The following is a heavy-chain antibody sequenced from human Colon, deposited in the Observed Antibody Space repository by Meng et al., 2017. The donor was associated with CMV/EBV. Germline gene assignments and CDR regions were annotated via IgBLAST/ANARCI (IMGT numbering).Heavy chain of an antibody. D-gene: IGHD1-7*01. CDR2: IYSAGST. CDR3: ARDHNWNYEATYYCGMDV. Sequence: GEYLKIPCAASGFTISNNYMTWVRQAPGKGLERVSVIYSAGSTYYADSVKGRFTISRDNSKNTLYLQMNSLRAEDTAIYYCARDHNWNYEATYYCGMDVWGQGTTVTVSS. CDR1: GFTISNNY. J-gene: IGHJ6*02. V-gene: IGHV3-53*01.